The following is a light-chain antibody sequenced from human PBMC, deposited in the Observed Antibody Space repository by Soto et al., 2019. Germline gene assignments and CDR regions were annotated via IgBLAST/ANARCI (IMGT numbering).Light chain of an antibody. V-gene: IGLV2-8*01. CDR3: TSYAGSNIPVV. CDR1: SSDVGGYNF. CDR2: EVT. J-gene: IGLJ2*01. Sequence: QSALTQPPSASGSPGQSVTISCTGTSSDVGGYNFVSWYQQHPGKAPKLMIYEVTKRPSGVPDRFSGSKSGNTASLTVSGPQAEDEADYYCTSYAGSNIPVVFGGGTKLTVL.